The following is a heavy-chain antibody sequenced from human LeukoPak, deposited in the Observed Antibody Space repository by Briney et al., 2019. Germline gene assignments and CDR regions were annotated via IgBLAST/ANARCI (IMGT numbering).Heavy chain of an antibody. CDR1: GASISSYY. CDR3: TTGHYEPFDT. V-gene: IGHV4-59*01. Sequence: SETLSLTCTVSGASISSYYWDWIRQPPGKGLQWIGYISYSGKSDYNPSLKSRVTISVDTSKNRISLNLSYLTAADTAVYYCTTGHYEPFDTWGQGTLVTVSS. D-gene: IGHD3-22*01. CDR2: ISYSGKS. J-gene: IGHJ5*02.